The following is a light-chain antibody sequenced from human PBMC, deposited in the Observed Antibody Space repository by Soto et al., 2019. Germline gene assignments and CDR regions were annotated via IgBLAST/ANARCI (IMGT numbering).Light chain of an antibody. V-gene: IGLV2-23*01. CDR1: SSDVGSYNL. CDR2: EGS. Sequence: QSALTQPASVSGSPGQSITISCTGTSSDVGSYNLVSWYQQHPGKAPTLMIHEGSKRPSGVSNRFSGSKSGNTASLTISGLQAEDEADYYCCSYAGSSTWVFGGGTKLTVL. CDR3: CSYAGSSTWV. J-gene: IGLJ3*02.